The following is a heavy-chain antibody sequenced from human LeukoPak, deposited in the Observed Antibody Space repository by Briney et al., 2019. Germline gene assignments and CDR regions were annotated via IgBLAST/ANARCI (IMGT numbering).Heavy chain of an antibody. D-gene: IGHD7-27*01. Sequence: ASVKVSCKASGYTFTSYDINWVRQATGQGLEWMGWMNPNSGNTGYAQKFQGRVTITRNTSISTAYMELSSLRSEDTDVYYCARAGSPWDYFDYWGQGTLVTVSS. CDR1: GYTFTSYD. CDR2: MNPNSGNT. CDR3: ARAGSPWDYFDY. V-gene: IGHV1-8*03. J-gene: IGHJ4*02.